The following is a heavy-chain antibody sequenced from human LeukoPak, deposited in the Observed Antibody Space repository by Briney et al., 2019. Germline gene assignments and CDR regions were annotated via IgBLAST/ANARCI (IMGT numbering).Heavy chain of an antibody. Sequence: GGSLRLSCAASGFTFSSYGMHWVRQAPGKGLEWVAVISYDGSNKYYADSVKGRFTISRDNSKNTLYLQMNSLRAEDTAVYYCASGLWDWGQGTLVTVSS. V-gene: IGHV3-30*03. CDR1: GFTFSSYG. D-gene: IGHD3-16*01. CDR2: ISYDGSNK. J-gene: IGHJ4*02. CDR3: ASGLWD.